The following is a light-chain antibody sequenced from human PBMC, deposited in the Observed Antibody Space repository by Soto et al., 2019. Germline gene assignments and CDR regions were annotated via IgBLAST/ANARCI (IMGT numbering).Light chain of an antibody. Sequence: EIVMTQSPATLSVSPGERATLSCRASQSVTSNLAWYQQKPGQAPRLLIYDASTRATGIPARFSGSGSGTEFTLTISRLQFEDFAVYYCQHYNNWPSITFGQGTRLEIK. CDR2: DAS. V-gene: IGKV3-15*01. J-gene: IGKJ5*01. CDR1: QSVTSN. CDR3: QHYNNWPSIT.